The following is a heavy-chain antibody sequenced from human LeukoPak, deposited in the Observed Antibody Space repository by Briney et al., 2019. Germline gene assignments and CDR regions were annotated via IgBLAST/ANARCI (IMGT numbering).Heavy chain of an antibody. Sequence: GGSLRLSCAVSGFTFSAYGMHWVRQAPGKGLEWVAVISYDGSYQAYADSVKGRFTVSRDSSKNTLYLQLNSLRPEDTGLYYCARERRRDGYDYKDYWGQGTQVSVSS. D-gene: IGHD5-24*01. CDR1: GFTFSAYG. V-gene: IGHV3-30*04. J-gene: IGHJ4*02. CDR2: ISYDGSYQ. CDR3: ARERRRDGYDYKDY.